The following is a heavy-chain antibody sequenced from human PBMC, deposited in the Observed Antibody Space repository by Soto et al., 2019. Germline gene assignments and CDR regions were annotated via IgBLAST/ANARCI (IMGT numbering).Heavy chain of an antibody. J-gene: IGHJ4*02. Sequence: EVQLVESGGGLVQPGGSLRLSCAASGFTFSSYSMNWVRQAPGKGLEWVSYISSSSSTIYYADSVKGRFTISRDNAKNSLYLQMNSLRAEDTAVYYCARVMWATVTSPNDYWGQGTLVTVSS. CDR1: GFTFSSYS. V-gene: IGHV3-48*01. CDR3: ARVMWATVTSPNDY. D-gene: IGHD4-17*01. CDR2: ISSSSSTI.